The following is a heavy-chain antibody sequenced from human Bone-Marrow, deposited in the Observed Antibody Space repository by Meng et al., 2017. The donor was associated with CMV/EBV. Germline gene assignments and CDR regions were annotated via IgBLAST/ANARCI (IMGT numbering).Heavy chain of an antibody. V-gene: IGHV3-23*01. Sequence: GESLKISCAASGFTFDDYAMHWVRQAPGKGLEWVSRISASGDSTYYADSVKGRFTISRDNSKNTLHLQMNSLRAEDTAVYYCAKLRRDGYNWDLDSWGQGTLVTVSS. CDR1: GFTFDDYA. CDR2: ISASGDST. J-gene: IGHJ4*02. CDR3: AKLRRDGYNWDLDS. D-gene: IGHD5-24*01.